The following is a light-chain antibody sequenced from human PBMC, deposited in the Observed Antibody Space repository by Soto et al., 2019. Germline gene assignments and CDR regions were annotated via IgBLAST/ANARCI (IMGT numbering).Light chain of an antibody. CDR2: EVS. V-gene: IGLV2-18*02. Sequence: ALTQPPSVSGSPGQSVTISCTGTSSDVGSYNRVSWYQQPPGTAPKLMIYEVSNRPSGVPDRFSGSKSGNTASLTISGLQAEDEADYYCSSYTSSSPYVFGTGTKLTVL. J-gene: IGLJ1*01. CDR3: SSYTSSSPYV. CDR1: SSDVGSYNR.